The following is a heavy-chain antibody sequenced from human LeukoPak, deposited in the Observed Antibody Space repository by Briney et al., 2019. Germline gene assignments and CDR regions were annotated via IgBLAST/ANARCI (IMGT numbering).Heavy chain of an antibody. J-gene: IGHJ3*02. CDR2: IDSDGSST. D-gene: IGHD3-22*01. CDR3: ARANYDSSGYYDAFDI. Sequence: GGSLRLSRAASGFTFSNYWMHWVRQAPGKGLIWVSRIDSDGSSTGYADSVKGRFTISRDNAKNTLYLQMNSLRAEDTAVYYCARANYDSSGYYDAFDIWGQGTMLTVSS. V-gene: IGHV3-74*01. CDR1: GFTFSNYW.